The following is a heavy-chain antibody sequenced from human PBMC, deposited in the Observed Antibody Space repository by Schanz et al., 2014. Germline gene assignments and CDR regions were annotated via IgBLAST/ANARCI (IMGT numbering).Heavy chain of an antibody. V-gene: IGHV3-NL1*01. CDR2: IDTAGSYT. D-gene: IGHD3-16*01. Sequence: QVYLVQSGGGVVQPGRSLRLSCAASGFIFSTFGMQWVRQAPGKGLEWVSTIDTAGSYTSYVDSVKGRFTISRDNAKNTLYLQMSRLRVEDTAVYYCVRWGASWGQGTLVTVSS. J-gene: IGHJ5*02. CDR3: VRWGAS. CDR1: GFIFSTFG.